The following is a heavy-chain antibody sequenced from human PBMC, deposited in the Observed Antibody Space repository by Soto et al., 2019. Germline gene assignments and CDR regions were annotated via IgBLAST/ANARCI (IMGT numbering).Heavy chain of an antibody. CDR3: ARVYSSSWYGWAFDI. Sequence: GGSLRLSCAASGFTFSSYWMHWVRQAPGKGLVWVSRINSDGSSTSYADSVKGRFTISRDNAKNTLYLQMNSLRAEDTAVYYCARVYSSSWYGWAFDIWGQGTMVTVSS. J-gene: IGHJ3*02. D-gene: IGHD6-13*01. V-gene: IGHV3-74*01. CDR2: INSDGSST. CDR1: GFTFSSYW.